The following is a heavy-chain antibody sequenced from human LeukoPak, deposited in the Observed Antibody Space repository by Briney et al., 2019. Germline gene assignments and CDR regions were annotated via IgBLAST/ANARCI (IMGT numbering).Heavy chain of an antibody. D-gene: IGHD6-13*01. Sequence: SETLSLTCTVSGGSISGYYWSWIRQPPGKGLEWIGYIYYSGSTNYNPSLKSRVTISVDTSKNQFSLKLSPVTAADTAVYYCARVSSLVIAAAGPPYNWFDPWGQGTLVTVSS. V-gene: IGHV4-59*01. CDR1: GGSISGYY. J-gene: IGHJ5*02. CDR2: IYYSGST. CDR3: ARVSSLVIAAAGPPYNWFDP.